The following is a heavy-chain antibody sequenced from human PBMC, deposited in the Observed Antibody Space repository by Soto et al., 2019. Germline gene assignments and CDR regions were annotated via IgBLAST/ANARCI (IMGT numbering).Heavy chain of an antibody. CDR2: ISAYNGNT. CDR3: ARDVPTVTTGGPDY. Sequence: ASVKVSCKASGYTFTSYGVSWVRQAPGQGLEWMGWISAYNGNTNYAQKFQGRVTMTTDTSTSTAYMELRSLRSDDTAVYYCARDVPTVTTGGPDYWGQGTLVIVSS. V-gene: IGHV1-18*01. J-gene: IGHJ4*02. CDR1: GYTFTSYG. D-gene: IGHD4-17*01.